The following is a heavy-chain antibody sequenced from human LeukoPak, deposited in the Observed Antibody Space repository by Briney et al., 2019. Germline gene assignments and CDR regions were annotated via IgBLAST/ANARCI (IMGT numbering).Heavy chain of an antibody. Sequence: PGGALRLSCAASGFTFSDEYMSWIRQAPGKGLEWVSYISSSGNTIYYADSVKGRFTISRDNAKNSLYLQMNSLRAEDTAVYYCARDKYYYDSSGYYYPLEYWGQGTLVTVSS. CDR3: ARDKYYYDSSGYYYPLEY. D-gene: IGHD3-22*01. J-gene: IGHJ4*02. CDR1: GFTFSDEY. CDR2: ISSSGNTI. V-gene: IGHV3-11*01.